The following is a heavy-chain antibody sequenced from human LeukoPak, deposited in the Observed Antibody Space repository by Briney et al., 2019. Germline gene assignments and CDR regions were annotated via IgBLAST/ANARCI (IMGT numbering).Heavy chain of an antibody. CDR3: ARSPGPLWFGELGY. CDR2: INHRGST. V-gene: IGHV4-34*01. J-gene: IGHJ4*02. D-gene: IGHD3-10*01. CDR1: GGSFSGYY. Sequence: SETLSLTCAVYGGSFSGYYWSWIRQPPGKGLEWVGEINHRGSTNYNPSLKSRVTISVDTSKNQFSLKLSSVTAADTAVYYCARSPGPLWFGELGYWGQGTLVTVSS.